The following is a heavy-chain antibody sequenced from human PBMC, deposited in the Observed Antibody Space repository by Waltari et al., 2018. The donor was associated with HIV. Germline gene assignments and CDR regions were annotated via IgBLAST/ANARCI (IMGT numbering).Heavy chain of an antibody. Sequence: QVQLVQSGPEVKKPGASVKVSCEASTYIFTIFFIHWVRQAPGQGLEWMGYIDPNNVATNYAPKFQGRVTMTRDTSIKTAYMELSGLTSDDTAVYYCARQYSGFDYRYVAYWGQGTLVTVSS. CDR2: IDPNNVAT. CDR3: ARQYSGFDYRYVAY. CDR1: TYIFTIFF. J-gene: IGHJ4*02. V-gene: IGHV1-2*02. D-gene: IGHD5-12*01.